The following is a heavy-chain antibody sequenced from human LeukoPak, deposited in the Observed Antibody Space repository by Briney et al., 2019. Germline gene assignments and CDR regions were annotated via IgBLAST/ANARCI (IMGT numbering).Heavy chain of an antibody. CDR2: INPNSGGT. D-gene: IGHD5-24*01. CDR1: GGTFSSYA. CDR3: ARDRGRWLQLTLGY. V-gene: IGHV1-2*02. J-gene: IGHJ4*02. Sequence: ASVKVSCKASGGTFSSYAISWVRQAPGQGLEWMGWINPNSGGTNYAQKFQGRVTMTRDTSISTAYMELSRLRSDDTAVYYCARDRGRWLQLTLGYWGQGTLVTVSS.